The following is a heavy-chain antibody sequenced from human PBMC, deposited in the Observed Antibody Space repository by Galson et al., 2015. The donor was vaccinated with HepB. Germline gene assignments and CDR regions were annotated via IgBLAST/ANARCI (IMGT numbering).Heavy chain of an antibody. V-gene: IGHV3-7*01. D-gene: IGHD3-10*01. CDR2: IKEDGSET. J-gene: IGHJ4*02. CDR1: GFTFNTFW. CDR3: SIMVQRSPFDY. Sequence: SLRLSCAASGFTFNTFWMSWVRQTPGKGLEWVANIKEDGSETYYVDSVKGRFTISRDNAENLLYLQTNSLRDEDTAIYYCSIMVQRSPFDYWGQGTLVSVSS.